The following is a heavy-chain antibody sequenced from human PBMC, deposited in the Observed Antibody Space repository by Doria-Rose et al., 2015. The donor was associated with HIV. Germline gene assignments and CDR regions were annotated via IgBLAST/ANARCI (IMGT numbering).Heavy chain of an antibody. D-gene: IGHD6-13*01. CDR3: ARIKSSRWYHKYYFDF. CDR2: IFSDDER. J-gene: IGHJ4*02. CDR1: GVSLSSPGMG. Sequence: QITLKVSGPVLAKPTETLTLTCTVSGVSLSSPGMGVSWIRQPPGKALEWLANIFSDDERSYKTSLKSRLTISRGTSKSQVVLTMTDMDPVDTATYYCARIKSSRWYHKYYFDFWGQGTLVIVSA. V-gene: IGHV2-26*01.